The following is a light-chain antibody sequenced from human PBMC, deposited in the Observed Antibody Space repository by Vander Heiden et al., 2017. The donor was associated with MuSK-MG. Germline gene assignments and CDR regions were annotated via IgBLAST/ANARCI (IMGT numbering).Light chain of an antibody. CDR2: KAS. CDR3: QHDNCSPLT. J-gene: IGKJ4*01. V-gene: IGKV1-5*03. Sequence: DIQMTQSPSTLSASVGDRVTITCRASQSLSTWLAWYQQRPGKGPKLLIYKASTLESGVPSRFSGSGSGTEFTLTISGLQPDDSATYYCQHDNCSPLTFGGGTKVEIK. CDR1: QSLSTW.